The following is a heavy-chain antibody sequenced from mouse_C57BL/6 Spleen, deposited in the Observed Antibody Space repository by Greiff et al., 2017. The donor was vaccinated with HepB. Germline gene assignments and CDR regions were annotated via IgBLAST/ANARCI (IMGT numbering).Heavy chain of an antibody. CDR2: ISNLAYSI. CDR3: ARRYSSYWYFDV. CDR1: GFTFSDYG. V-gene: IGHV5-15*01. J-gene: IGHJ1*03. D-gene: IGHD2-5*01. Sequence: EVHLVESGGGLVQPGGSLKLSCAASGFTFSDYGMAWVRQAPRKGPEWVAFISNLAYSIYYADTVTGRFTISRENAKNTLYLEMSSLRSEDTAMYYCARRYSSYWYFDVWGTGTTVTVSS.